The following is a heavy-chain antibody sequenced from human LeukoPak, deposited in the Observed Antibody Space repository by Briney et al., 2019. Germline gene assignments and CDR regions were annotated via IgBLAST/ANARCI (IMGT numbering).Heavy chain of an antibody. J-gene: IGHJ4*02. CDR1: GFTVSTYY. D-gene: IGHD2-2*01. Sequence: GGSLRLSCAASGFTVSTYYMTWVRQAPGKGLECVSVIYSGGSTYYADSVKGRFTVSRDNSKNTLYLQMNSLRAEDTAMYYCAGGLGYCTSTTCLLPFDYWGQGTLVTVSS. CDR3: AGGLGYCTSTTCLLPFDY. V-gene: IGHV3-53*01. CDR2: IYSGGST.